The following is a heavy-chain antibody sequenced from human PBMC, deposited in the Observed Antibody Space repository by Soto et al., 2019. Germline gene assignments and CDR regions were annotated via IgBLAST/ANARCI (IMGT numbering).Heavy chain of an antibody. Sequence: ASVKVSCKASGGTFSSYAISWVRQAPGQGLEWMGGIIPIFGTANYAQKFQGRVTITADESTSTAYMELSSLRSEDTAVYYCARDRNYGMDVWGQGTTVTVSS. CDR1: GGTFSSYA. CDR3: ARDRNYGMDV. J-gene: IGHJ6*02. CDR2: IIPIFGTA. V-gene: IGHV1-69*13.